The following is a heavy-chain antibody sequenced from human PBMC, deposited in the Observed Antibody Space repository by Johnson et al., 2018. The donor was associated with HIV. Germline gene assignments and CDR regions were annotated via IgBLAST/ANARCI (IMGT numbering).Heavy chain of an antibody. CDR2: TYSGGST. CDR3: ARAPRAFCDGDCYPNAFGI. J-gene: IGHJ3*02. Sequence: EVQLLESGGGVVRPVGSLRLSCAASGFTFDDYGMNWVRQAPGKGLEWVSVTYSGGSTYYADSVKGRFNISRDISKNTLYLEMYSLRAEDTAVYYCARAPRAFCDGDCYPNAFGIWGQGTMVTVSS. CDR1: GFTFDDYG. D-gene: IGHD2-21*02. V-gene: IGHV3-66*01.